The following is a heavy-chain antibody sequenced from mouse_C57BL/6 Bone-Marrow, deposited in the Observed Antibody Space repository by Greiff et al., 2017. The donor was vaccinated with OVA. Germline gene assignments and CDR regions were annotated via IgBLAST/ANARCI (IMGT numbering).Heavy chain of an antibody. Sequence: VQLKESGAELVRPGTSVKVSCKASGYAFTNYLIEWVKQRPGQGLEWIGVINPGSGGTNYNEKFKGKATLTADKSSSTAYMQLSSLTSEDSAVYFCARSYYYGSSYYFDYWGQGTTLTVSS. D-gene: IGHD1-1*01. J-gene: IGHJ2*01. CDR2: INPGSGGT. V-gene: IGHV1-54*01. CDR1: GYAFTNYL. CDR3: ARSYYYGSSYYFDY.